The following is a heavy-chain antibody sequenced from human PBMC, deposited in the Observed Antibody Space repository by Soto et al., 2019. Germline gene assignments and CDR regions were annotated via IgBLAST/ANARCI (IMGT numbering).Heavy chain of an antibody. J-gene: IGHJ5*02. CDR2: ISSSGTT. D-gene: IGHD4-17*01. CDR3: ARTYGDYGSVDP. CDR1: GYSITSGNW. V-gene: IGHV4-28*01. Sequence: QVQLQESGPGLVKPSDTLSLTCAVSGYSITSGNWWGWIRQPPGKGLEWVGYISSSGTTYYNPSLKIRVTMSVDTSKNQFSLKMSYVTAVDTAVYYCARTYGDYGSVDPWGQGTLVTVSS.